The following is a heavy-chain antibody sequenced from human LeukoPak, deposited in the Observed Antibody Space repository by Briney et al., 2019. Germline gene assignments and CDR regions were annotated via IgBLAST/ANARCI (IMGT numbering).Heavy chain of an antibody. CDR1: GGTFSSYA. J-gene: IGHJ6*02. V-gene: IGHV1-69*13. Sequence: SVKVSCKASGGTFSSYAISWVRQAPGQGLEWMGGIIPIFGTANYAQKFQGRVTITADESTSTAYMELSSLRSEDTAVYYCARRGAGYGSSVNPYYYYGMDVWGQGTTVTVSS. CDR3: ARRGAGYGSSVNPYYYYGMDV. D-gene: IGHD3-22*01. CDR2: IIPIFGTA.